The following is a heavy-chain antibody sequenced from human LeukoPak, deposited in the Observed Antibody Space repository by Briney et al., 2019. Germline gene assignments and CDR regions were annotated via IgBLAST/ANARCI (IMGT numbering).Heavy chain of an antibody. Sequence: PSETLSLTCTVSGVSISSYYWSWIRQPPGKGLEWIGYIYYSGSTNYNPSLKSRDTISVDTSKNQFSLKLSSVTAADTAVYYCARERRDSNWALPRYFDLWGRGTLVTVSS. D-gene: IGHD4-11*01. J-gene: IGHJ2*01. CDR3: ARERRDSNWALPRYFDL. CDR2: IYYSGST. CDR1: GVSISSYY. V-gene: IGHV4-59*01.